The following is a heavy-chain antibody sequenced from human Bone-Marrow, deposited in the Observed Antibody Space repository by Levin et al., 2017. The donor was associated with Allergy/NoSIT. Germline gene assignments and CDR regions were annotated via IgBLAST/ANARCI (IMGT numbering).Heavy chain of an antibody. CDR3: TKSDSSSFH. D-gene: IGHD6-6*01. CDR1: GFIVSSNY. Sequence: PGESLKISCAASGFIVSSNYMSWVRQAPGKGLEWVSIVYGDYNTHYADSVRGRFTVSRDNSKNTVYLQMDSLSAEDTAMYYCTKSDSSSFHWGQGTLVTVSS. V-gene: IGHV3-53*01. J-gene: IGHJ4*02. CDR2: VYGDYNT.